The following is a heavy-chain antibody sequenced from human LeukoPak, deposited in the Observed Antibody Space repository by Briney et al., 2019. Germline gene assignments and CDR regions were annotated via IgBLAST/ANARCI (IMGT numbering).Heavy chain of an antibody. D-gene: IGHD3-16*02. J-gene: IGHJ4*02. CDR3: AKAVRVDMITFGGVIVYPYYFDY. CDR2: ISSSSSYI. CDR1: GFTFSSYS. Sequence: GGSLRLSCAASGFTFSSYSMNWVRQAPGKGLEWVSSISSSSSYIYYADSVKGRFTISRDNAKNSLYLQMNSLRAEDTAIYYCAKAVRVDMITFGGVIVYPYYFDYWGQGTLVTVSS. V-gene: IGHV3-21*04.